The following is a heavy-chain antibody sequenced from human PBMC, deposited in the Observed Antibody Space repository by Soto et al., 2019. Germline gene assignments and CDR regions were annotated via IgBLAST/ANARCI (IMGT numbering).Heavy chain of an antibody. J-gene: IGHJ2*01. CDR3: ARKKEYSSSIPLYWYFDL. V-gene: IGHV4-31*03. D-gene: IGHD6-6*01. CDR1: GGSISSGGYY. Sequence: QVQLQESGPGLVKPSQTLSLTCTVSGGSISSGGYYWSWIRQQPGKGLEWIGYIYYSGSTYYNPSHKSRVTISGDTSKNQFSLKLSSVTAADTAVYYCARKKEYSSSIPLYWYFDLWGRGTLVTVSS. CDR2: IYYSGST.